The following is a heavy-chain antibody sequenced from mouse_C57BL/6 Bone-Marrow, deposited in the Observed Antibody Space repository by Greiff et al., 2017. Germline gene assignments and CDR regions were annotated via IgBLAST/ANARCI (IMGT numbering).Heavy chain of an antibody. V-gene: IGHV5-6*02. CDR2: ISSGGSYT. J-gene: IGHJ1*03. Sequence: EVKLMESGGDLVKPGGSLKLSCAASGFTFSSYGMSWVRQTPDKRLEWVATISSGGSYTYYPDSVKGRFTISRDNAKNTLYLQMSSLKSEDTAMYYCARRSYFDVWGTGTTVTVSS. CDR3: ARRSYFDV. CDR1: GFTFSSYG.